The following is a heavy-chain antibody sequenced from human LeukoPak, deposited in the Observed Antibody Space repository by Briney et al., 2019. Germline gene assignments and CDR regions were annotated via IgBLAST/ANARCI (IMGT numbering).Heavy chain of an antibody. CDR2: IYYSGST. CDR1: GGSINSANYY. Sequence: SETLSLTCTVSGGSINSANYYWGWIRQPPGKGLEWIGSIYYSGSTYYNPSLKSRVTISVDTSKNQFSLKLSSVTAADTAVYYCARAYYYGSSGFYYFEYWGQGTLVTVSS. CDR3: ARAYYYGSSGFYYFEY. D-gene: IGHD3-22*01. J-gene: IGHJ4*02. V-gene: IGHV4-39*01.